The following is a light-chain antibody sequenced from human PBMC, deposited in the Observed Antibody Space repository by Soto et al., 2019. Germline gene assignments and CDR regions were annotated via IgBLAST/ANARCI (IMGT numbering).Light chain of an antibody. V-gene: IGLV1-47*01. CDR3: AAWDASLSGHVV. CDR2: RNN. Sequence: QSVLTQPPSASGTPGQRVTISCSGSSSNIGSNYVYWYQQLPETAPKLLIYRNNQRPSGVPDRFSGSKSGTSASLAISGLRSEDEADYYCAAWDASLSGHVVFGGGTQLTVL. CDR1: SSNIGSNY. J-gene: IGLJ2*01.